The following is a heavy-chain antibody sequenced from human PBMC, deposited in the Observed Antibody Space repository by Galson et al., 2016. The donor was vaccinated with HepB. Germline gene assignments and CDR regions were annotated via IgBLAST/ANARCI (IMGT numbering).Heavy chain of an antibody. J-gene: IGHJ4*02. CDR3: AKLTEDYYDSSGYFDY. CDR1: GYTFTSYG. V-gene: IGHV1-18*01. D-gene: IGHD3-22*01. Sequence: SVKVSCKASGYTFTSYGISWVRQAPGQGLEWMGWISAYNGNTNYAQKLQGRVTMTTDTSTSTAYMELRSLGSDDTAVYYCAKLTEDYYDSSGYFDYWGQGTLVTVSS. CDR2: ISAYNGNT.